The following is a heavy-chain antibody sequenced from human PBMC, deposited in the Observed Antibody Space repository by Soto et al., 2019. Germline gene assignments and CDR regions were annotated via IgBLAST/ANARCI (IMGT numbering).Heavy chain of an antibody. Sequence: SVKVSCKASGGTFSSYAISWVLQAPGEVLEWMGGIIPIFGTANYAQKFQGRVTITADESTSTAYMELSSLRSEDTAVYYCARDYDFWSGYYFYGMDVWGQGTTVTVS. J-gene: IGHJ6*02. CDR1: GGTFSSYA. D-gene: IGHD3-3*01. CDR3: ARDYDFWSGYYFYGMDV. CDR2: IIPIFGTA. V-gene: IGHV1-69*13.